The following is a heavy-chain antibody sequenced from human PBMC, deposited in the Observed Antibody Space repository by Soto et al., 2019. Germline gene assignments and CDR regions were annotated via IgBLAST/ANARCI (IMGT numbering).Heavy chain of an antibody. CDR3: ARGREVVCSSRRCYFDY. CDR2: INHSGST. J-gene: IGHJ4*02. CDR1: GGSFSGYY. D-gene: IGHD6-13*01. V-gene: IGHV4-34*01. Sequence: QVQLQQWGAGLLKPSETLSLTCAVSGGSFSGYYWSWIRQPPGKGLEWIGEINHSGSTNYNPSLKSRVTISVDTSKNQFSLKLSSVTAADTAVYYCARGREVVCSSRRCYFDYWGQGTLVTVSS.